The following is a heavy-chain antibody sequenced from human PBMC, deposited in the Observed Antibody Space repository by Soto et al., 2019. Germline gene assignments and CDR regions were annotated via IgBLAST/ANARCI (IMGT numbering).Heavy chain of an antibody. J-gene: IGHJ4*02. D-gene: IGHD5-18*01. CDR2: ISGSGAKT. V-gene: IGHV3-23*01. CDR3: AKERGYSCACD. Sequence: EVQLLESGGGLVQPGGSLRLSCVASGFTFSSADMSWVRQAPGKGLEWVSAISGSGAKTYYADSVKGRFTISRDNSKKTRYLQLNRLSADDTAVDYCAKERGYSCACDWGQGNLVTVSS. CDR1: GFTFSSAD.